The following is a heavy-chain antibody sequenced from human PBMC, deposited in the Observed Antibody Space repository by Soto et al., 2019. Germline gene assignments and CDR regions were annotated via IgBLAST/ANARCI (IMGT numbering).Heavy chain of an antibody. CDR3: ARGIAAAGTGDY. D-gene: IGHD6-13*01. Sequence: QVQLVQSGAEVKKPGSSVKVSCKVSGGTFSTYVLSWVRQAPRQGLEWMGGIIPIFGTANYAQKFQGRVTITADESTRTAYMDMSSLKSEDTAVYYCARGIAAAGTGDYWGQGTLVTVSS. V-gene: IGHV1-69*01. J-gene: IGHJ4*02. CDR2: IIPIFGTA. CDR1: GGTFSTYV.